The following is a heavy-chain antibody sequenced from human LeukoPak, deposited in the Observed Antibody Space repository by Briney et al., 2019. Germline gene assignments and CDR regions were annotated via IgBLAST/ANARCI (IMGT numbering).Heavy chain of an antibody. V-gene: IGHV3-23*01. CDR2: ISGSAVDT. CDR3: AKDSMVRGVIIPI. D-gene: IGHD3-10*01. J-gene: IGHJ4*02. Sequence: GGSLRLSCAASGFTFSSYAMSWVRQAPGKGLEWVSGISGSAVDTWYADSVKGRFTISRDNSEDTLYLQMNSLRAEDTAVYYCAKDSMVRGVIIPIWGQGTLVTVSS. CDR1: GFTFSSYA.